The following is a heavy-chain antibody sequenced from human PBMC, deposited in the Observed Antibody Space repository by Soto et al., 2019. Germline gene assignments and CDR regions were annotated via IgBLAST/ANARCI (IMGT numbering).Heavy chain of an antibody. CDR1: GGSISSYY. CDR2: IYYSGST. D-gene: IGHD3-9*01. J-gene: IGHJ5*02. CDR3: ARDQLFLGVRYFDWKPHGHWFDP. V-gene: IGHV4-59*01. Sequence: SETLSLTCTVSGGSISSYYWSWIRQPPGKGLEWIGYIYYSGSTNYNPSLKSRVTISVDTSKNQFSLKLSSVTAADTAVYYCARDQLFLGVRYFDWKPHGHWFDPWGQGTLVTVSS.